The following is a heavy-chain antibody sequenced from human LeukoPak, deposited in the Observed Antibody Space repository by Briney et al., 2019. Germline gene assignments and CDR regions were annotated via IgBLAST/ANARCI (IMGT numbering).Heavy chain of an antibody. CDR2: ISGSGGST. Sequence: PGGSLRLSCAASGFTFSSYAMSWVRQAPGKGPEWVSAISGSGGSTYYADSVKGRFTISRDNSKNTLYLQMNSLRAEDTAVYYCAKDGHYDILTGYYMGYYYGMDVWGQGTTVTVSS. D-gene: IGHD3-9*01. CDR3: AKDGHYDILTGYYMGYYYGMDV. V-gene: IGHV3-23*01. J-gene: IGHJ6*02. CDR1: GFTFSSYA.